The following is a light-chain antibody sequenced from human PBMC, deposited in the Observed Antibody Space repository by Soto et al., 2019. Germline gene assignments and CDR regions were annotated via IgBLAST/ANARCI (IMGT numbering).Light chain of an antibody. V-gene: IGKV1-39*01. Sequence: IQLTQSPSSLSASVGDTVTITCRASQSISTYLNWYQHKPGKAPKLVIQSASTLLSGVPPRFSGSGSETDFTLTITSLRPEDFATYYCQQSYRTPYISGQGTNLEIK. CDR2: SAS. CDR3: QQSYRTPYI. J-gene: IGKJ2*01. CDR1: QSISTY.